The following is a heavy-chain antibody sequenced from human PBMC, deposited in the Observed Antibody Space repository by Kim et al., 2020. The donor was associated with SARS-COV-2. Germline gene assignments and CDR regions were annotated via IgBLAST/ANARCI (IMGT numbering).Heavy chain of an antibody. CDR2: IWWNGKNK. CDR1: AISFGDYG. J-gene: IGHJ3*02. D-gene: IGHD2-15*01. V-gene: IGHV3-33*01. Sequence: GGSLRLSCAASAISFGDYGMHWVRQAPGKGLEWVAIIWWNGKNKFYADSVKGRFTISRDNSKHILYLDMNSLRAEDTAIYYCARDLKPSYSHAPDIWGQGTMVTVSS. CDR3: ARDLKPSYSHAPDI.